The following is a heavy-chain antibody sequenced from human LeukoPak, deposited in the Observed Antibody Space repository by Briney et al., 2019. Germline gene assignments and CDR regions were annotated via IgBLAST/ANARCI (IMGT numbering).Heavy chain of an antibody. Sequence: SETLSLTCTVSGGSISSGSYYWSWIRQPAGKGLEWIGRIDTSGSTNYNPSLKSRVTISVDTSKNQFSLKLSSVTAADTAVYYCACPDSSGYYYGYAFDIWGQGTMVTVSS. CDR2: IDTSGST. V-gene: IGHV4-61*02. J-gene: IGHJ3*02. CDR1: GGSISSGSYY. CDR3: ACPDSSGYYYGYAFDI. D-gene: IGHD3-22*01.